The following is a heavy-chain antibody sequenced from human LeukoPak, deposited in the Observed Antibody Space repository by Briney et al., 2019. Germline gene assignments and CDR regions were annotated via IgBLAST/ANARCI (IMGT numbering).Heavy chain of an antibody. J-gene: IGHJ6*02. CDR2: IYYTGTT. D-gene: IGHD3-10*01. CDR3: ARDRGVRGVWSPSTGMDV. CDR1: GGSISSYY. V-gene: IGHV4-59*01. Sequence: PSETLSLTCTVSGGSISSYYWSWIRQPPGKGLEWIGYIYYTGTTNYNPSLKSRVTISVDTSKNPFSLKLTSVTAADTAVYYCARDRGVRGVWSPSTGMDVWAQGTTVTVSS.